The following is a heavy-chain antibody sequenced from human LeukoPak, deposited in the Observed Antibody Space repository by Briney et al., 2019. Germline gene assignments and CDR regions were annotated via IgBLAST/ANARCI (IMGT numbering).Heavy chain of an antibody. D-gene: IGHD3-3*01. CDR1: GFTFSSYW. J-gene: IGHJ6*03. CDR2: IKQDGSEK. V-gene: IGHV3-7*01. CDR3: ARVLFPPYYDFWSGYYTRYYYYYMDV. Sequence: GGSLRLSCAASGFTFSSYWMSWVRQAPGKGLEWVANIKQDGSEKYYVDSVKGRFTISRDNAKNSLYLQMNSLRAEDTAVYYCARVLFPPYYDFWSGYYTRYYYYYMDVWGKGTTVTVSS.